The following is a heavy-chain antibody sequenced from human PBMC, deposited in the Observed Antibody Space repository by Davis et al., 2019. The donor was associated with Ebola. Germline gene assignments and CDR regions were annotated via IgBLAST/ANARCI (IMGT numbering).Heavy chain of an antibody. CDR3: ASPMDGTYHSDS. V-gene: IGHV4-39*01. D-gene: IGHD5-24*01. J-gene: IGHJ4*02. Sequence: MPSETLSLTCSVSGASITFSHYYWTWIRQSPGKGLEWIGSIYSSRTTYYNPSLMSRVTISVDMSNNRFSLTMSSVTAADTATYYCASPMDGTYHSDSWGQGTLVTVSS. CDR1: GASITFSHYY. CDR2: IYSSRTT.